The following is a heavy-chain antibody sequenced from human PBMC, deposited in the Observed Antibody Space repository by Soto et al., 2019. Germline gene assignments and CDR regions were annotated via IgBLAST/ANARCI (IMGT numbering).Heavy chain of an antibody. Sequence: LSLTCAVSRYSINSGYYWGWIRQPPGKGLEWIGSIYHSGSTYYNPSLKRRVTISVDTSKNQFSLRLSSVTAADTAVYYCARDPAGWTYYYGMDVWGQGTTVTVSS. V-gene: IGHV4-38-2*02. CDR1: RYSINSGYY. CDR3: ARDPAGWTYYYGMDV. J-gene: IGHJ6*02. D-gene: IGHD2-15*01. CDR2: IYHSGST.